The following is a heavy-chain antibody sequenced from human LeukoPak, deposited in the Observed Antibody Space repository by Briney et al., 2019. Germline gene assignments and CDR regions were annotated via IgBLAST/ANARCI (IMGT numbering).Heavy chain of an antibody. V-gene: IGHV3-23*01. CDR3: AKGRNSFDSGRCHGPNCYYGMDV. J-gene: IGHJ6*02. CDR1: GFTFDNYA. Sequence: GGSLRLSCAASGFTFDNYAMIWVRLAPGRGLEYVSVISGSGDGTYSADSVRGRFTISRDNSKNTLYLEMNSLRVEDTAVYHCAKGRNSFDSGRCHGPNCYYGMDVWGQGTTVTVSS. D-gene: IGHD3-10*01. CDR2: ISGSGDGT.